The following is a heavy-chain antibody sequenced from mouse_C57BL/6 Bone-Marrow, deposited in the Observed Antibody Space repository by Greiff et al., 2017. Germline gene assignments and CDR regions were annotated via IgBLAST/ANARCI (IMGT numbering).Heavy chain of an antibody. D-gene: IGHD2-1*01. CDR2: IHPNSGST. CDR3: ARSGIYYGNYY. CDR1: GYTFTSYW. J-gene: IGHJ3*01. Sequence: QVQLQQPGAELVKPGASVKLSCKASGYTFTSYWMHWVKQRPGQGLEWIGMIHPNSGSTNYNEKFKSKATLTVDKSSSTAYMQLSILTSEDSAVYYCARSGIYYGNYYWGQGTLVTVSA. V-gene: IGHV1-64*01.